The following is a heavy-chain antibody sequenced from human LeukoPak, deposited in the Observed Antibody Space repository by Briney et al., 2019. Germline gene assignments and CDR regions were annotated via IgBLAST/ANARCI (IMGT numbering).Heavy chain of an antibody. CDR1: GFTFGNYD. Sequence: GRSLRLSCAVSGFTFGNYDMHWVRQTPGKGLEWVAVIWHDGSKEFYVDSVKGRFTISRDNSENTPYLQMNSLRAEDTAVYYCARDHHYYDSSGLRSGCIDYWGQGTLVTVSS. J-gene: IGHJ4*02. D-gene: IGHD3-22*01. CDR3: ARDHHYYDSSGLRSGCIDY. CDR2: IWHDGSKE. V-gene: IGHV3-33*01.